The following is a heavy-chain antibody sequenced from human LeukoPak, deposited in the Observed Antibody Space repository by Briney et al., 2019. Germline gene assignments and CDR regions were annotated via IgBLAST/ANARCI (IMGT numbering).Heavy chain of an antibody. J-gene: IGHJ4*02. CDR3: ARRDYDFWSGYYDY. D-gene: IGHD3-3*01. CDR2: IYPGDSDT. V-gene: IGHV5-51*01. Sequence: GESLKISCQGSGYSFTSYWIGWVRQMPGKGLEWMGIIYPGDSDTRYSPSFQGQVTISADKSISAAYLQWSSLKASDTAMYYCARRDYDFWSGYYDYWGQGTLVTVSS. CDR1: GYSFTSYW.